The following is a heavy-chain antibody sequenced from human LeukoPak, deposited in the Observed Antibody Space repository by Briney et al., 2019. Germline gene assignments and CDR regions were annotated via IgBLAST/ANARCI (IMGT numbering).Heavy chain of an antibody. CDR3: ARGPTNFDY. D-gene: IGHD2-2*01. CDR1: GYTFTSYG. CDR2: ISPKHGNT. V-gene: IGHV1-18*01. J-gene: IGHJ4*02. Sequence: ASVKVSCKASGYTFTSYGITWVRQAPGQGLEWMGWISPKHGNTNQAQILQGRVTMTTDTSTDTAYMELRSLRSDDTAMYYCARGPTNFDYWGQGTLVTVSS.